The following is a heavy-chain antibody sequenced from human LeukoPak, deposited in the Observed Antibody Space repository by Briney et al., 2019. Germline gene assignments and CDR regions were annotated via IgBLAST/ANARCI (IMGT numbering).Heavy chain of an antibody. D-gene: IGHD4-17*01. J-gene: IGHJ4*02. CDR3: ARDYYGDYSFDY. Sequence: SETLSLTCTVSGDSITSNGYYWAWIRQPPGKGPEWIGEIYHSGSTNYNPSLKSRVTISVDKSKNQFSLKLSSVTAADTAVYYCARDYYGDYSFDYWGQGTLVTVSS. V-gene: IGHV4-39*07. CDR2: IYHSGST. CDR1: GDSITSNGYY.